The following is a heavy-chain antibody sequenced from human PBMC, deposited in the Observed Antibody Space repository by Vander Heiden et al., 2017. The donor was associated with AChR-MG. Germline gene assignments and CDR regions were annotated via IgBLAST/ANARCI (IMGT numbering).Heavy chain of an antibody. J-gene: IGHJ2*01. CDR1: GLHFGRDW. CDR2: IKQNGNEV. D-gene: IGHD3-16*02. Sequence: EMPLVESGGRLVQPGGSLRRSCEGSGLHFGRDWMSGVRQAPGKGLEWVANIKQNGNEVHYVASVRGRFTISRENGDNSVFLQMDTLGPEDTAVYFCARANRLASLDLNWHFDLWGRGTLVTVSS. V-gene: IGHV3-7*03. CDR3: ARANRLASLDLNWHFDL.